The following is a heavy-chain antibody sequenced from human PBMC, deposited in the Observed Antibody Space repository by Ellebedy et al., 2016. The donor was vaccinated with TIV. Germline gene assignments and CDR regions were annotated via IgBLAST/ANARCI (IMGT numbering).Heavy chain of an antibody. V-gene: IGHV3-23*01. J-gene: IGHJ1*01. D-gene: IGHD2-2*02. CDR3: AKDPGYCSSTSCYRYFQH. Sequence: GGSLRLXXAASGFTFSSYAMSWVRQAPGKGLEWVSAIRGSGVSTYYADSVKGRVTISRDNSKNTLYLQMNSLRAEDTAVYYCAKDPGYCSSTSCYRYFQHWGQGTLVTVSS. CDR1: GFTFSSYA. CDR2: IRGSGVST.